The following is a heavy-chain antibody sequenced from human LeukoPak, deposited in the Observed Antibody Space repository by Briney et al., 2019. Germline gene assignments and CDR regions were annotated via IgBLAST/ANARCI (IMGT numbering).Heavy chain of an antibody. J-gene: IGHJ4*02. CDR3: ARLGYYGSGSYYYFDY. CDR1: GLTFSSYA. CDR2: ISSSSSYI. D-gene: IGHD3-10*01. Sequence: GGSLRLSCAASGLTFSSYAMSWVRQAPGKGLEWVSSISSSSSYIYYADSVKGRFTISRDNAKNSLYLQMNSLRAEDTAVYYCARLGYYGSGSYYYFDYWGQGTLVTVSS. V-gene: IGHV3-21*01.